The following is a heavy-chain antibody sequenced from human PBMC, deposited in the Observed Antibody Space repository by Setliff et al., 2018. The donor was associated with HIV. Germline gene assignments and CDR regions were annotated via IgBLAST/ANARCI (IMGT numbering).Heavy chain of an antibody. Sequence: PSETLSLTCTVSGGFSSIGSFYWGWIRQPPGKGLEWIGHISYSGTTYYSPSLRSRVTISVDTSKNQFSLKMSSVTAADTAVYYCLTSSIGPLPWDYWGQGTLVTVSS. CDR2: ISYSGTT. V-gene: IGHV4-39*01. CDR3: LTSSIGPLPWDY. D-gene: IGHD6-6*01. CDR1: GGFSSIGSFY. J-gene: IGHJ4*02.